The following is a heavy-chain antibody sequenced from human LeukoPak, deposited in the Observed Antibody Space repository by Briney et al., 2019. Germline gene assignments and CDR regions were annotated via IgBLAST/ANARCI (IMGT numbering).Heavy chain of an antibody. V-gene: IGHV1-8*03. CDR1: GYTFTSYD. J-gene: IGHJ4*02. CDR3: ARFFYDILTGYTLDY. Sequence: ASVKVSCKASGYTFTSYDINWVRQATGQGLKWMGWMNPNSGNAGYAQKFQGRITITRNTSISTAYMELRSLRSDDTAVYYCARFFYDILTGYTLDYWGQGTLVTVSS. CDR2: MNPNSGNA. D-gene: IGHD3-9*01.